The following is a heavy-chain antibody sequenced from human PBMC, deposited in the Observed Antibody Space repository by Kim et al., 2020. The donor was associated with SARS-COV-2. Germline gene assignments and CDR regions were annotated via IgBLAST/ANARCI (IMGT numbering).Heavy chain of an antibody. V-gene: IGHV1-2*04. CDR1: GYTFTGYY. Sequence: ASVKVSCKASGYTFTGYYMHWVRQAPGQGLEWMGWINPNSGGTNYAQKFQGWVTMTRDTSISTAYMELSRLRSDDTAVYYCARDFAPGLWSGYTNWFDPWGQGTLVTVSS. J-gene: IGHJ5*02. CDR2: INPNSGGT. D-gene: IGHD3-3*01. CDR3: ARDFAPGLWSGYTNWFDP.